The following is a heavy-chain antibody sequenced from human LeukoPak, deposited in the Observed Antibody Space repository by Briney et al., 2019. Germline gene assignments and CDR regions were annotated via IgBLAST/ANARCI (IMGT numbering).Heavy chain of an antibody. D-gene: IGHD2-2*01. Sequence: ASVKVSCKASGYTFTSYYMHWARQAPGQGLEWMGIINPSGGSTSYAQKFQGRVTMTRDMSTSTVYMELSSLRSEDTAVYYCARSLPDIVVVPAATNDAFDIWAKGQWSPSLQ. J-gene: IGHJ3*02. CDR3: ARSLPDIVVVPAATNDAFDI. CDR2: INPSGGST. CDR1: GYTFTSYY. V-gene: IGHV1-46*01.